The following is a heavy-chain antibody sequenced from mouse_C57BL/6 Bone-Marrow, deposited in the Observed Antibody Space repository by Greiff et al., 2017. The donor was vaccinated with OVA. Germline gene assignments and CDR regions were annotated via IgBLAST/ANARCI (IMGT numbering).Heavy chain of an antibody. V-gene: IGHV1-77*01. D-gene: IGHD1-1*01. CDR2: IGPGSGST. CDR1: GYTFTDYY. Sequence: QVHVKQSGAELVKPGASVKISCKASGYTFTDYYINWVKQRPGQGLEWIGKIGPGSGSTYYNEKFKGKATLTADKSSSTAYMQLSSLTSEDSAVYFCAGIYYYGSSFRGFDVWGTGTTVTVSS. J-gene: IGHJ1*03. CDR3: AGIYYYGSSFRGFDV.